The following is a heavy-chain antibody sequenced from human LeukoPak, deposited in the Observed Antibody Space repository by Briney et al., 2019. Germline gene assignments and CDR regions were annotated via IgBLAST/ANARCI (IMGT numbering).Heavy chain of an antibody. CDR3: AREDCSGGSCYYYY. CDR2: INPNSGST. J-gene: IGHJ4*02. V-gene: IGHV1-2*02. D-gene: IGHD2-15*01. CDR1: GGTFSSYA. Sequence: ASVKVSCKASGGTFSSYAISWVRQAPGQGLEWMGWINPNSGSTNYAQKFQGRVTMTRDTSISTAYMELSRLRSDDTAVYYCAREDCSGGSCYYYYWGQGTLVTVSS.